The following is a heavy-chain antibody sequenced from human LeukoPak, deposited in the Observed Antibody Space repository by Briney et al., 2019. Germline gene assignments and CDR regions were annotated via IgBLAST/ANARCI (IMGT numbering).Heavy chain of an antibody. CDR2: ISNNGGST. CDR1: GFTFDDYA. D-gene: IGHD2-2*01. V-gene: IGHV3-43*02. Sequence: GGSLRLSCAASGFTFDDYAIHWVRQAPGKGLEWVSLISNNGGSTYYADSVKGRFTISRDNSKNSLYLQMNSLRTEDTALYYCANVPFDYWGQGTLVTVSS. CDR3: ANVPFDY. J-gene: IGHJ4*02.